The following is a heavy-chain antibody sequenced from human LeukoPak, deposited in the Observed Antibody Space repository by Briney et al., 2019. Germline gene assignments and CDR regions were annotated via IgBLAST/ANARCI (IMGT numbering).Heavy chain of an antibody. J-gene: IGHJ4*02. CDR2: IYYSGST. CDR1: AYSISSGFY. CDR3: ATLVSTRYYFDY. V-gene: IGHV4-38-2*02. D-gene: IGHD5/OR15-5a*01. Sequence: PSETLSLTCTVSAYSISSGFYWGWIRQPPGKGLEWIGSIYYSGSTYYNPSLKSRVTISVDTSKNQFSLKLSSVTAADTAVYFCATLVSTRYYFDYWGQGTLVTVSS.